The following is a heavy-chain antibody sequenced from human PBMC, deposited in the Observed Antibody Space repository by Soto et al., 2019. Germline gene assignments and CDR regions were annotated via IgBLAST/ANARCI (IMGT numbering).Heavy chain of an antibody. J-gene: IGHJ4*02. D-gene: IGHD6-19*01. Sequence: GGSLRLSFAASGFTFSDYSMHWVRQAPGKGLEWVAVVSHDGRNTHYADSVKGRFTISRDSSKNTVSLEMTSLRAEDTAVYYCAKGGRQWLVTSDFNYWGQGALVTVSS. CDR3: AKGGRQWLVTSDFNY. V-gene: IGHV3-30*18. CDR1: GFTFSDYS. CDR2: VSHDGRNT.